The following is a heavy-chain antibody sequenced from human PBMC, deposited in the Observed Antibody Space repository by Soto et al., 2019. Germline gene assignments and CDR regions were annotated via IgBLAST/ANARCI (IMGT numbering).Heavy chain of an antibody. CDR3: ASLLPRYCSGGSCYGTTNDY. J-gene: IGHJ4*02. V-gene: IGHV4-59*12. CDR2: IYYSGST. D-gene: IGHD2-15*01. Sequence: SETLSLTCTVSGGSISSYYWSWIRQPPGKGLEWIGYIYYSGSTNYNPSLKSRVTTSVDTSKNQFSLKLSSVTAADTAVYYCASLLPRYCSGGSCYGTTNDYWGQGTLVTVSS. CDR1: GGSISSYY.